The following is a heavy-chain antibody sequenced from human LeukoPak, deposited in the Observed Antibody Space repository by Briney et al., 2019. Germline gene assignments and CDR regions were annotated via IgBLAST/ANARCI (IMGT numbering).Heavy chain of an antibody. CDR3: AKDAVNSSSWYGAFDI. D-gene: IGHD6-13*01. J-gene: IGHJ3*02. CDR1: GFTFSNYA. Sequence: GGSLRLSCAASGFTFSNYAMSWVRQAPGKGLEWVAVISYDGSNKYYADSVKGRFTISRDNSKNTLYLQMNSLRAEDTAVYYCAKDAVNSSSWYGAFDIWGQGTMVTVSS. CDR2: ISYDGSNK. V-gene: IGHV3-30*18.